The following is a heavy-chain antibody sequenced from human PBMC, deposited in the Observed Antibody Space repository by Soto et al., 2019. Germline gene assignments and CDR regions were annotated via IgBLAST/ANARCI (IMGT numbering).Heavy chain of an antibody. V-gene: IGHV3-64D*06. Sequence: PGGSLRLSYSASGFPFISYVMNWVRQAPGKVLEYVSGITSNGGSTFYADSVKGRFIISRDNSQNTVYLQMSSLTTADTAVYYCLVASAAYWGQGT. J-gene: IGHJ4*02. CDR1: GFPFISYV. CDR2: ITSNGGST. D-gene: IGHD6-13*01. CDR3: LVASAAY.